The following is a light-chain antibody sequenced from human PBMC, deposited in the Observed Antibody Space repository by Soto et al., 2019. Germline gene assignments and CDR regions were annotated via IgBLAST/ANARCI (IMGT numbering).Light chain of an antibody. CDR1: QDISSH. CDR3: QQSYSTPIT. CDR2: AAS. J-gene: IGKJ5*01. V-gene: IGKV1-9*01. Sequence: DIQMTQSPSSLSASVGDRVTISCRASQDISSHLAWFAQKPGRAPQIMIYAASTLHSGVPSRVRGSGSGTDFTLTISSLKPEDFATYYCQQSYSTPITFGQGTRLEIK.